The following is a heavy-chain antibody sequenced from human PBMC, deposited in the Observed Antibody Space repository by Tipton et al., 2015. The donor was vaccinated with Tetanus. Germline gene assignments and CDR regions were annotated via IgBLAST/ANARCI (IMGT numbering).Heavy chain of an antibody. Sequence: TLSLTCSVSGGSISSTDYYWSWIRQPPGKGLEWIGYMYHSGQAYYSSSLKSRVVILVDTSKNQFSLKLSSVTAADTAVYYCARYSIVATSNNWFDPWGQGTLVTVSS. V-gene: IGHV4-30-4*01. D-gene: IGHD5-12*01. CDR2: MYHSGQA. J-gene: IGHJ5*02. CDR1: GGSISSTDYY. CDR3: ARYSIVATSNNWFDP.